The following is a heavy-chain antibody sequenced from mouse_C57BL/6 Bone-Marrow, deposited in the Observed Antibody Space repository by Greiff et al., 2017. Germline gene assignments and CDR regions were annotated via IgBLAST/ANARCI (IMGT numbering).Heavy chain of an antibody. D-gene: IGHD1-1*01. Sequence: EVKLMESGGGLVKPGGSLKLSCAASGFTFSSYAMSWVRQTPEKRLEWVATISAGGSYTYYPDNVKGRFTISRDNAKNNLYLQMSHLKSEDTAMYYCARERYYGSSYEYFDVWGTGTTVTVSA. CDR1: GFTFSSYA. CDR2: ISAGGSYT. CDR3: ARERYYGSSYEYFDV. V-gene: IGHV5-4*01. J-gene: IGHJ1*03.